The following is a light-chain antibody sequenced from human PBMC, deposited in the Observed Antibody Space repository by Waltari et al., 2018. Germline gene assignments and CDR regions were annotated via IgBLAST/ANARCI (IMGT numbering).Light chain of an antibody. CDR1: SSDVGGYDF. V-gene: IGLV2-14*01. CDR3: ASYTTTTTVI. CDR2: EVT. Sequence: QSALTQPASVSGSPGQSITISCTGTSSDVGGYDFVSWSQQHPRKVPNLIIYEVTNRPSGVSNRISGSKSGNTASLTISGLQAEDEADYYCASYTTTTTVIFGSGTKVTVL. J-gene: IGLJ1*01.